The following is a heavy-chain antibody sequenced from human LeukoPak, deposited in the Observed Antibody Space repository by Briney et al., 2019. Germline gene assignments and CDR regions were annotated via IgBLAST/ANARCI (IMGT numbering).Heavy chain of an antibody. CDR2: ISYDGSNK. J-gene: IGHJ6*02. CDR3: ARCFAAYYYGMDV. D-gene: IGHD3-3*01. Sequence: GGSLRLSCAASGFTFSSYAMHWVRQAPGKGLEWVAVISYDGSNKYYADSVKGRFTISRDNSKNTLYLQMNSLRAEDTAVYYCARCFAAYYYGMDVWGQGTTVTVSS. V-gene: IGHV3-30-3*01. CDR1: GFTFSSYA.